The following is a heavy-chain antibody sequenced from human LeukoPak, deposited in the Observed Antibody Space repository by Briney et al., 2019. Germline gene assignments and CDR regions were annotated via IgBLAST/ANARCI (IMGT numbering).Heavy chain of an antibody. Sequence: ASVKVSCKTSEYTFTDYYMHWVRQAPGQELEWMGWINPNSGGTNYAQKFQGRVTMTRDTSISTAYMELSRLRSDDTAVYYCASGYYYDSSGYYFWGQGTLVTVSS. D-gene: IGHD3-22*01. CDR3: ASGYYYDSSGYYF. CDR2: INPNSGGT. CDR1: EYTFTDYY. V-gene: IGHV1-2*02. J-gene: IGHJ4*02.